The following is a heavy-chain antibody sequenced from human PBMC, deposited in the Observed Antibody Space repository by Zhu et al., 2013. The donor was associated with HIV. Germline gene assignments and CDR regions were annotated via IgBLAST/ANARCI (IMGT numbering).Heavy chain of an antibody. CDR1: GYISTAYY. D-gene: IGHD3-3*01. CDR3: AGPLNDFWSGLGY. CDR2: INPNSGGT. J-gene: IGHJ4*02. Sequence: QVQLVQSGAEVRKPGASVKVSCKASGYISTAYYMHWVRQAPGQGLEWMGWINPNSGGTNYPQKFHGRVTMTRDTSISTAYLEVSRLRSDDTAVYYCAGPLNDFWSGLGYWGQGTLVTVSS. V-gene: IGHV1-2*02.